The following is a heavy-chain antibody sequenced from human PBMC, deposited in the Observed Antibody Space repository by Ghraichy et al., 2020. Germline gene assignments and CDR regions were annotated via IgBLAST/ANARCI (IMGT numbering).Heavy chain of an antibody. D-gene: IGHD2-8*02. V-gene: IGHV2-70*04. J-gene: IGHJ4*02. CDR3: ARIGCAGGRCYVEY. CDR1: GFSLSTSGVR. CDR2: IDWDDDK. Sequence: SGPTLVKPTQTLTLTCTFSGFSLSTSGVRMIWIRQPPGKALEWLARIDWDDDKFYSTSLKTRLTISKDTSKNRVVLTMTNMDPVDTATYYCARIGCAGGRCYVEYWGQGTLITVSS.